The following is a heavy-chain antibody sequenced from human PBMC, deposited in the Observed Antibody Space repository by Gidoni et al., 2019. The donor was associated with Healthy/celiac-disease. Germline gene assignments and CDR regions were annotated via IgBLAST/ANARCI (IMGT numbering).Heavy chain of an antibody. CDR2: ISGSGGPT. CDR1: GFTFSSYA. V-gene: IGHV3-23*01. Sequence: EVQLLESGGGLVQPGGSLILSCAASGFTFSSYAMRWVRQAPGKGLEWVSGISGSGGPTYYADSVKGRFTISRDNSKNTLYLEMNSLRAEDTAVYYCAKDLLSGTTNILLVYWGQGTLVTVSS. CDR3: AKDLLSGTTNILLVY. J-gene: IGHJ4*02. D-gene: IGHD1-20*01.